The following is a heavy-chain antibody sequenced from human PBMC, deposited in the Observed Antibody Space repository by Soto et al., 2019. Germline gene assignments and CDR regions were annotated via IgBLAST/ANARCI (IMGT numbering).Heavy chain of an antibody. V-gene: IGHV1-69*13. D-gene: IGHD3-16*02. Sequence: ASVKVSCKASGGTFSSYDISWVRQAPGQGLEWMGDISPLFNTANYAQKFQGRVTITADESTSTAYMELSSLRSEDTAVYYCAGGNPATFGGLTVQYYYGMEVWGQGTAVTVS. CDR2: ISPLFNTA. CDR1: GGTFSSYD. CDR3: AGGNPATFGGLTVQYYYGMEV. J-gene: IGHJ6*02.